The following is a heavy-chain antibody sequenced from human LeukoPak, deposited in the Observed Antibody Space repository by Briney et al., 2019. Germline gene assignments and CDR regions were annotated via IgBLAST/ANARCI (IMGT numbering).Heavy chain of an antibody. Sequence: PGGSLRLSCAASGFTFSNFWMNWVRQAPGKGLEWVSVIYSGGSTYYADSVKGRFTISRDNSKNTLYLQMNSLRAEDTAVYYCAREAVSRGFWSGYYTEDLYYYYYGMDVWGQGTTVTVSS. V-gene: IGHV3-53*01. CDR1: GFTFSNFW. CDR3: AREAVSRGFWSGYYTEDLYYYYYGMDV. D-gene: IGHD3-3*01. J-gene: IGHJ6*02. CDR2: IYSGGST.